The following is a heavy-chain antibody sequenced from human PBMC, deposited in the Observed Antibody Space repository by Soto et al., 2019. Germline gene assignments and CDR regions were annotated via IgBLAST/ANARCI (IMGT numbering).Heavy chain of an antibody. D-gene: IGHD3-10*01. CDR1: GFTFSSYS. J-gene: IGHJ6*02. CDR3: ARGEGTQRYYYYYGMDV. Sequence: EVQLVESGGGLVQPGGSLRLSCAASGFTFSSYSMNWVRQAPGKGLEWVSYISSSGSTIYYADSVKGRFTISRDNAKNSLYLQMNSLRAEDTAVYYCARGEGTQRYYYYYGMDVWGQGTTVTVSS. V-gene: IGHV3-48*04. CDR2: ISSSGSTI.